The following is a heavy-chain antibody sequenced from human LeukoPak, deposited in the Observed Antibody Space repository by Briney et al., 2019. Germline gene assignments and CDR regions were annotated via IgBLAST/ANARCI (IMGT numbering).Heavy chain of an antibody. CDR1: GGSFSGYY. D-gene: IGHD3-10*01. CDR2: INHSGST. J-gene: IGHJ4*02. Sequence: SETLSHTCAVYGGSFSGYYWSWIRQPPGKGLEWSGEINHSGSTNYNPSLKSRVTISVDTSKNQFSLKLSSVTAADTAVYYCARGLVVRGAIDYWGQGTLVTVSS. V-gene: IGHV4-34*01. CDR3: ARGLVVRGAIDY.